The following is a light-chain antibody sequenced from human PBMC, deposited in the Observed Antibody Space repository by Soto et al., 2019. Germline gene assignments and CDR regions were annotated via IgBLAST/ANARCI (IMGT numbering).Light chain of an antibody. J-gene: IGLJ2*01. CDR3: SSYAGRSNLL. Sequence: QSALTQPPSASGSPGQSVTISCTGTSSDVGGYHSVSWYQQHPGRAPKLMIYEVSKRPSGVPDRFSGSKSGNTASLTVSGHQAEDEADYYCSSYAGRSNLLFGGGTKLTVL. V-gene: IGLV2-8*01. CDR2: EVS. CDR1: SSDVGGYHS.